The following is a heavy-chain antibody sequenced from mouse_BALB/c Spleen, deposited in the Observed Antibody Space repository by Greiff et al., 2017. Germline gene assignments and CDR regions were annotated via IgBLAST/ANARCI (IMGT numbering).Heavy chain of an antibody. D-gene: IGHD1-2*01. CDR3: ARYPADYAMDY. J-gene: IGHJ4*01. CDR1: GFTFSSFG. CDR2: ISSGSSTI. Sequence: EVKLMESGGGLVQPGGSRKLSCAASGFTFSSFGMHWVRQAPEKGLEWVAYISSGSSTIYYADTVKGRFTISRDNPKNTLFLQMNSLRSEDTAMYDCARYPADYAMDYWGQGTSVTVSS. V-gene: IGHV5-17*02.